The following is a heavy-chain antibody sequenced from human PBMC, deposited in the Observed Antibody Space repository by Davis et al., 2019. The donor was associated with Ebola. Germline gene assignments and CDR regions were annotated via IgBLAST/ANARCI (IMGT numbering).Heavy chain of an antibody. CDR1: GFTFSSYS. D-gene: IGHD6-19*01. CDR2: ISSSSSTI. J-gene: IGHJ5*02. V-gene: IGHV3-48*02. Sequence: GESLKISCAASGFTFSSYSMNWVRQAPGKGLEWVSYISSSSSTIYYADSVKGRFTISRDNAKNPLYLQMNSLRDEDTAVYYCARGQDGYSSGWYWFDPWGQGTLVTVSS. CDR3: ARGQDGYSSGWYWFDP.